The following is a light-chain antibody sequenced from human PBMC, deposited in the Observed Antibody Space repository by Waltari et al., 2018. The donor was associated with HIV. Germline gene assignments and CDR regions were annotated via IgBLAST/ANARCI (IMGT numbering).Light chain of an antibody. CDR2: SNK. Sequence: QSVLTQPPSASGTPGQRVTISCSGSSSNIGSNTVNWYQHLPGTAPSLLIYSNKQRPSGVPDRFSGSKSGTAASLAISGLQSEDEADYYCAAWDDSLSGLVVFGGGTKLTVL. V-gene: IGLV1-44*01. J-gene: IGLJ2*01. CDR3: AAWDDSLSGLVV. CDR1: SSNIGSNT.